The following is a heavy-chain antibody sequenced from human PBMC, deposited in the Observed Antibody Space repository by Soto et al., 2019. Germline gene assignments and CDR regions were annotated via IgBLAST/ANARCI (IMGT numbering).Heavy chain of an antibody. V-gene: IGHV4-34*01. J-gene: IGHJ6*02. Sequence: SETLSLTCAVYGGSFSGYYWSWIRQPPGKGLEWIGEINHSGSTNYNPSLKSRVTISVDTSKNQFSLKLSSVTAADTAVYYCARAGEGLRYFDWLSRTSRYYYYAMDVWGQGTTVTVSS. CDR2: INHSGST. CDR3: ARAGEGLRYFDWLSRTSRYYYYAMDV. CDR1: GGSFSGYY. D-gene: IGHD3-9*01.